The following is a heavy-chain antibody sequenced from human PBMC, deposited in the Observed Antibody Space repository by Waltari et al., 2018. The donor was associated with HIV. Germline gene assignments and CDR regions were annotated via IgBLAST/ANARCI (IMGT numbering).Heavy chain of an antibody. Sequence: EVQLVQSGAEVKKPGESLKISCKGSGYSFTSYWFAWVRQMPGKGLEWMGIIYPGDSDTRYSPSFQGQVTISADKSISTAYLRWSSLKASDTAMYYCARQIYDPIYYYYGMDVWGQGTTVTVSS. V-gene: IGHV5-51*01. D-gene: IGHD5-12*01. CDR3: ARQIYDPIYYYYGMDV. CDR1: GYSFTSYW. J-gene: IGHJ6*02. CDR2: IYPGDSDT.